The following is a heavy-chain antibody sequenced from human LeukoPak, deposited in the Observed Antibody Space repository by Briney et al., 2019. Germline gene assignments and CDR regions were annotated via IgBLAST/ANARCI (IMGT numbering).Heavy chain of an antibody. CDR3: AKDSGWIQFIE. Sequence: PGGSLRLSCAASGFIFSSYWMHWVRQAPGKGLEWVSGVTPSGDPTYYADSVKGRFIISRDNSKTTMYLQMNSLRAEDTGVYYCAKDSGWIQFIEWGQGTPVTVSS. CDR2: VTPSGDPT. CDR1: GFIFSSYW. D-gene: IGHD5-24*01. J-gene: IGHJ4*02. V-gene: IGHV3-23*01.